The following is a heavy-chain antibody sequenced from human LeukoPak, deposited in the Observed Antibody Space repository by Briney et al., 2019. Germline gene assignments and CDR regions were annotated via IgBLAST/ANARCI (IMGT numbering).Heavy chain of an antibody. V-gene: IGHV4-4*07. CDR3: ARADFWSGYRFDY. J-gene: IGHJ4*02. Sequence: PSETLSLTCTVSGGSISSYYWSWIRQPAGKGLERIGRIYTSGSTDYNPSLKSRVTMSVDKSKNHFSLKLSSVTAADTAVYYCARADFWSGYRFDYWGQGTLVTVSS. CDR1: GGSISSYY. D-gene: IGHD3-3*01. CDR2: IYTSGST.